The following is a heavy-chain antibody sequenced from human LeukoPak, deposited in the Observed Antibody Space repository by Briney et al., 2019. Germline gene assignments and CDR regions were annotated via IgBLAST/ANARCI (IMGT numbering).Heavy chain of an antibody. CDR2: ISAYNGNT. CDR1: GYTFTSYG. J-gene: IGHJ5*02. D-gene: IGHD3-10*01. CDR3: ARDLSKNYYYGSGSYYRREDYNWFDP. Sequence: ASVKVSCKASGYTFTSYGISWVRQAPGQGLEWMGWISAYNGNTNYAQKLQGRVTMTTDTSTSTAYMELRSLRSDDTAVYYCARDLSKNYYYGSGSYYRREDYNWFDPWGQGTLVTVSS. V-gene: IGHV1-18*01.